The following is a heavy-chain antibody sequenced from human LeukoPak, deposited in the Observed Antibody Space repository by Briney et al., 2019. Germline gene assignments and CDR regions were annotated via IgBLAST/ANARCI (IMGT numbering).Heavy chain of an antibody. CDR2: IRYDGSNK. CDR1: GFTFSSYG. V-gene: IGHV3-30*02. J-gene: IGHJ5*02. CDR3: ANGPSSSWYPSSWFDP. Sequence: PGGSLRLSCAASGFTFSSYGMHWVRQAPGKGLEWVAFIRYDGSNKYYADSVKGRFTISRDNSKNTLYLQMNSLRAEDTAVYYCANGPSSSWYPSSWFDPWGQGTLVTVSS. D-gene: IGHD6-13*01.